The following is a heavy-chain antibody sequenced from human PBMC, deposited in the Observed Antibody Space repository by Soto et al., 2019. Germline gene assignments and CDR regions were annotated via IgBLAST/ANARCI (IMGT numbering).Heavy chain of an antibody. CDR1: GFTFSSYA. J-gene: IGHJ4*02. CDR3: ARDDSGYEITFPDY. Sequence: QVQLVESGGGVVQPGRSLRLSCAASGFTFSSYAMHWVRQAPGKGLEWVAVISYDGSNKYYPDSVKGRFTISRDNSKNTLYLQMNSLRAEDTAVYYCARDDSGYEITFPDYWGQGTLVTVSS. D-gene: IGHD5-12*01. V-gene: IGHV3-30-3*01. CDR2: ISYDGSNK.